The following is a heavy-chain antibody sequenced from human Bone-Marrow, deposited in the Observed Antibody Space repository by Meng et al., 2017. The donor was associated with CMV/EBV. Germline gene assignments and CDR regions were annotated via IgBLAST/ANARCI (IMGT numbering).Heavy chain of an antibody. D-gene: IGHD6-19*01. Sequence: GESLKISCAASGFTFDDYGMSWVRQAPGKGLEWVAVISYDGSNKYYADSVKGRFTISRDNAKNSLYLQMNSLRAEDTAVYYCARETAVAVADPWGQGTLVTVSS. J-gene: IGHJ5*02. CDR1: GFTFDDYG. CDR3: ARETAVAVADP. V-gene: IGHV3-30*03. CDR2: ISYDGSNK.